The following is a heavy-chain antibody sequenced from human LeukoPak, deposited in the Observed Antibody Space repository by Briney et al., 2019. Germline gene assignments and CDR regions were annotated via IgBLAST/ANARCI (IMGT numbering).Heavy chain of an antibody. CDR2: ISGSGGST. J-gene: IGHJ4*02. Sequence: GGSLRLSCPASGFTFSSYAMSWVRQAPGKGREWVSAISGSGGSTYYADSVKGRFTISRYNSKNTLYLQMHSLRAEDTAVYYCAKDVLLWFGELFGFDYWGQGTLVTVSS. V-gene: IGHV3-23*01. CDR1: GFTFSSYA. CDR3: AKDVLLWFGELFGFDY. D-gene: IGHD3-10*01.